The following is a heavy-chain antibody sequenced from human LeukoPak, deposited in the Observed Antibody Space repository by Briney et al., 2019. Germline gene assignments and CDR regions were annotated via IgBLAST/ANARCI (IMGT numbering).Heavy chain of an antibody. J-gene: IGHJ4*02. CDR2: IYYSGST. CDR1: GGSISSYY. Sequence: SETLSLTCTVSGGSISSYYWSWIRQPPGKGLEWIGYIYYSGSTNYNPPPKSRVTISVDTSKNQFSLKLSSVTAADTAVYYCARLSVGYPFDYWGQGTLVTVSS. V-gene: IGHV4-59*01. CDR3: ARLSVGYPFDY. D-gene: IGHD1-26*01.